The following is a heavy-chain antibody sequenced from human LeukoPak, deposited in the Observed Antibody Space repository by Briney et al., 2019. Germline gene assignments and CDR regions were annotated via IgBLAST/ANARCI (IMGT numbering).Heavy chain of an antibody. D-gene: IGHD2-8*01. CDR3: AKAAVPGTKYYFDS. J-gene: IGHJ4*02. Sequence: GGSLRLSCAASGFTFSSYAMGWVRQAPGKGLEWVSSISGSGNSTYYADSVKGRFTISRDSSKDTLYLQMNTLRAEDTALYYCAKAAVPGTKYYFDSWGQGTLVTVSS. V-gene: IGHV3-23*01. CDR2: ISGSGNST. CDR1: GFTFSSYA.